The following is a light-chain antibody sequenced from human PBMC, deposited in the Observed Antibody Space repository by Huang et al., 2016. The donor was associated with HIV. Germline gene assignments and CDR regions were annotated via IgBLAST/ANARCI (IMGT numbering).Light chain of an antibody. CDR2: GAS. CDR1: QSVDSIY. J-gene: IGKJ2*01. V-gene: IGKV3-20*01. CDR3: QQYASSVHT. Sequence: EIVLTQSPGTLSLSPGERATLSCRARQSVDSIYIAWYQQRPGPAPRLLIYGASTRATGIPDRFSGSAAGTDFTLTIARLEPEDFAVYYCQQYASSVHTFGQGTKLEIK.